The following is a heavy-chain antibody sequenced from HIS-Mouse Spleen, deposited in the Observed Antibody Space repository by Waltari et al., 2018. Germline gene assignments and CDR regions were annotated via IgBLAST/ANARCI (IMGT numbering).Heavy chain of an antibody. V-gene: IGHV3-9*01. J-gene: IGHJ3*02. Sequence: EVQLVESGGGLVQPGRSLRLSCAASGFTFDDYAMHWVRQVPGKGLEWVSGISWNSGSIGYADSVKGRFTISRDNAKNSLYLQMNSLRAEDTALYYCAKGLYSGSYYNAFDIWGQGTMVTVSS. CDR1: GFTFDDYA. CDR2: ISWNSGSI. CDR3: AKGLYSGSYYNAFDI. D-gene: IGHD1-26*01.